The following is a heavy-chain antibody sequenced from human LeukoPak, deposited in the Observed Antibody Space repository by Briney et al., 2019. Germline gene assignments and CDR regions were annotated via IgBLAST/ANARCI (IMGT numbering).Heavy chain of an antibody. J-gene: IGHJ6*04. CDR1: GYSISSGYY. CDR3: ASYYASGVSAYDYFGMDV. CDR2: MYHNRGT. Sequence: SETLSLTCAVSGYSISSGYYWGWIQQPPGKGLEWIGSMYHNRGTYYNPSLKSRVTISMDTSKNQFSLRLSSVTAADTAVYYCASYYASGVSAYDYFGMDVWGKGTTVTVS. V-gene: IGHV4-38-2*01. D-gene: IGHD3-10*01.